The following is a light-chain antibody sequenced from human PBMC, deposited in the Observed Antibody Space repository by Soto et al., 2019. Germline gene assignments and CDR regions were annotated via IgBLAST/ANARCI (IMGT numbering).Light chain of an antibody. Sequence: EIWLTQSPDSLSLSPGDRATLSCRASQSFSSTFFAWYQQKPGQAPRLLIYGASSRATGLPDRFSGSGSGTDFTLTISRLEPEDFAVYYCQQYASSVTFGQGTKVEIK. J-gene: IGKJ1*01. CDR3: QQYASSVT. CDR1: QSFSSTF. V-gene: IGKV3-20*01. CDR2: GAS.